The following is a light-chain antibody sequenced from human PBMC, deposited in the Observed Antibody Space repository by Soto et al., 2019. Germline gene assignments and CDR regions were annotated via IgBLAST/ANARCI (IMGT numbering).Light chain of an antibody. J-gene: IGLJ1*01. V-gene: IGLV2-14*01. CDR2: QVS. CDR3: NSYTSSSTYV. CDR1: SSDVGAFDY. Sequence: QSALTQPASVSGSPGQSITISCTGTSSDVGAFDYVSWYQQRPGKAPKLLIYQVSNRPSGVSNRFSDSKSGSTASLSISGLQAEDEADYYCNSYTSSSTYVFGPGTKLTVL.